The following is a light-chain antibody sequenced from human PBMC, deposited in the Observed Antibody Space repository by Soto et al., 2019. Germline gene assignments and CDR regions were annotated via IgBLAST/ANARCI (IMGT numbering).Light chain of an antibody. J-gene: IGKJ3*01. V-gene: IGKV1-39*01. CDR3: QQSYRTPST. Sequence: DIQMTQSPSSLSASVGDRVTITCRASQRISTYLNWYQQKPGKAPKLLIYGASSLQSGVPSRFSGSGSGTDFTLTISSLQPEDFATYYCQQSYRTPSTFGPGTKVDIK. CDR2: GAS. CDR1: QRISTY.